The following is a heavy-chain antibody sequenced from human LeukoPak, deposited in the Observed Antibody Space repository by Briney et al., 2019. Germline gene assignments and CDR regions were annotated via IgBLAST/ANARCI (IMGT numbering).Heavy chain of an antibody. CDR3: AKRGVVIRVILVGFHKQAYYFDS. CDR2: ISDTGGST. V-gene: IGHV3-23*01. CDR1: GITLSNYG. D-gene: IGHD3-22*01. J-gene: IGHJ4*02. Sequence: GGSMRLSCAVSGITLSNYGMSWVRRAPGKGLEWVAGISDTGGSTNYADSVKGRFTISRDNPKNTLYLQMNSLRAEDTAVYFCAKRGVVIRVILVGFHKQAYYFDSWGQGALVTVSS.